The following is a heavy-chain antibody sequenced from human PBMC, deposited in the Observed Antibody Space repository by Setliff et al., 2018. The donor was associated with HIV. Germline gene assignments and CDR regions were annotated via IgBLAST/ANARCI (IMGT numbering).Heavy chain of an antibody. D-gene: IGHD6-25*01. Sequence: ASVMVSCKASGYTFTSYAMHWVRQAPGQRLEWMGWIHAGNGDTKYSQNFQGRVTITRDTSASTAYMELSSLRSEDTAVYYCATLLSYSSAWHYWGQGTPVTVSS. CDR2: IHAGNGDT. CDR3: ATLLSYSSAWHY. CDR1: GYTFTSYA. V-gene: IGHV1-3*01. J-gene: IGHJ4*02.